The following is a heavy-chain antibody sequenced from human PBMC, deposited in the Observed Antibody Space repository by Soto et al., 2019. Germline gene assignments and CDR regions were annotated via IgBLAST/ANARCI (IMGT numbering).Heavy chain of an antibody. CDR2: IYYSGST. J-gene: IGHJ6*02. V-gene: IGHV4-39*01. CDR3: ARHADYYDSRCDYYGYDGMDV. Sequence: SETLSLTCTVSGGSISSSSYYWGRIRQPPGKGLEWIGSIYYSGSTYYNPSLKSRVTISVDTTKNQFSLKLSSVTAAETAVYYCARHADYYDSRCDYYGYDGMDVWGEGTTVT. CDR1: GGSISSSSYY. D-gene: IGHD3-22*01.